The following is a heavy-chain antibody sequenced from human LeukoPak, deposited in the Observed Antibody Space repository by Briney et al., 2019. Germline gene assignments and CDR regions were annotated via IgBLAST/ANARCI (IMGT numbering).Heavy chain of an antibody. CDR3: ARHRRDCSSTSCYTGYYYYYMDV. V-gene: IGHV4-39*01. J-gene: IGHJ6*03. Sequence: PSETLSLTCTVSGGSISSSSYYWGWIRQPPGKGLEWIGSISYSGRTYYNPSLESRVTISVDASKNQFSLELNSVTAADTAVYYCARHRRDCSSTSCYTGYYYYYMDVWGKGSTVTVSS. CDR1: GGSISSSSYY. D-gene: IGHD2-2*02. CDR2: ISYSGRT.